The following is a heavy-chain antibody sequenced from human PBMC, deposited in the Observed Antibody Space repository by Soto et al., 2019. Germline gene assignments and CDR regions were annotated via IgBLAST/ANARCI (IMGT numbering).Heavy chain of an antibody. CDR3: AREFSVYDKYFDY. CDR2: ISGGGTFI. J-gene: IGHJ4*02. CDR1: GFTFSSYS. D-gene: IGHD5-12*01. Sequence: VHLVESGGGLVKPGGSLRLSCAASGFTFSSYSMIWVRQAPGKGLEWVSSISGGGTFIYSADSVKGRLTISRDNAKNSLYLLMNNLRAEDTAVYYCAREFSVYDKYFDYWGQGTLVTVSS. V-gene: IGHV3-21*01.